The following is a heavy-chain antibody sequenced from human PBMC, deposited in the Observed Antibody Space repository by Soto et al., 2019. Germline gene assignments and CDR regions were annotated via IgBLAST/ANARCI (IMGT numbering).Heavy chain of an antibody. CDR3: ARVIRGAYYNSPLDT. V-gene: IGHV1-2*02. J-gene: IGHJ5*02. CDR2: INPYSGGA. CDR1: GYTFTGYF. D-gene: IGHD3-10*01. Sequence: QVQLLQSGAEVKKPGASVKVSCKASGYTFTGYFMHWVRRAPGQGLEWMGWINPYSGGADYAQSFQGRVTMTRDTSISTVYMELSRLRFDDTAVYYCARVIRGAYYNSPLDTWGQGTVVTVSS.